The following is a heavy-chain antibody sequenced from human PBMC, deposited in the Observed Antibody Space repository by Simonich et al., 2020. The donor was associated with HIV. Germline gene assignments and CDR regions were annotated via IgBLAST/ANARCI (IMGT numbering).Heavy chain of an antibody. CDR1: GSTFGSYA. Sequence: QVQLVESGGGVVQPGGSLRLACAASGSTFGSYAIHWFRQAPGQGLEWVAVISYDGSNKYYADTVKGRLTISGDNSKNTLYLQMSSLRAEDTAVYYCASGGSISSVWADDYWGQGTLVTVSS. V-gene: IGHV3-30*07. J-gene: IGHJ4*02. D-gene: IGHD3-16*01. CDR3: ASGGSISSVWADDY. CDR2: ISYDGSNK.